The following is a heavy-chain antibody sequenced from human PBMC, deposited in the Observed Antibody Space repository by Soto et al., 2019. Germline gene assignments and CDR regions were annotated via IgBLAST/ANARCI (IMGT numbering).Heavy chain of an antibody. CDR1: GFTFSSYA. V-gene: IGHV3-30-3*01. Sequence: PGGSLRLSCAASGFTFSSYAMHWVRQAPGKGLEWVAVISYDGSNKYYADSVKGRFTISRDNSKNTLYLQMNSLRAEDTAVYYCARVKVAGKGVDAFDIWGQGTMVTVSS. CDR2: ISYDGSNK. CDR3: ARVKVAGKGVDAFDI. J-gene: IGHJ3*02. D-gene: IGHD6-19*01.